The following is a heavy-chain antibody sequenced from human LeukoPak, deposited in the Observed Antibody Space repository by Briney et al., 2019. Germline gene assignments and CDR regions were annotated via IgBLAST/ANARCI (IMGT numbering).Heavy chain of an antibody. CDR2: IYPGDSDT. J-gene: IGHJ3*02. CDR3: ARKAYCGGDCYFDAFDI. D-gene: IGHD2-21*02. CDR1: GYSFTSYW. V-gene: IGHV5-51*01. Sequence: GESLKISCKGSGYSFTSYWIGWVRQMPGKGLEWMGIIYPGDSDTRYSPSFQGQVTISADKSISTAYLQWSSLKASDTAMYYCARKAYCGGDCYFDAFDIWGQGTMVTVSS.